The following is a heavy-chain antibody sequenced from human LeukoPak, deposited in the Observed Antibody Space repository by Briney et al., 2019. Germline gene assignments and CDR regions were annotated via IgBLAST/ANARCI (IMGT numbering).Heavy chain of an antibody. CDR2: ISAYNGNT. CDR3: ARESGSYYGGYYFDY. Sequence: ASVKVSCKASGYTFTSYGISWVRQAPGQGLEWMGWISAYNGNTNYAQKLQGRVTMTTDTSTSTAYMELRSLRSDDTAVYYCARESGSYYGGYYFDYWGQGTLVTVSS. J-gene: IGHJ4*02. V-gene: IGHV1-18*01. D-gene: IGHD1-26*01. CDR1: GYTFTSYG.